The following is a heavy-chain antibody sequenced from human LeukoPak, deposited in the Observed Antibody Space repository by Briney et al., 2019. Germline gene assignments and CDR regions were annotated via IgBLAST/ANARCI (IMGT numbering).Heavy chain of an antibody. CDR2: ISAKISAATT. CDR1: GFTFADYA. CDR3: ALWSVFHD. J-gene: IGHJ4*02. V-gene: IGHV3-49*03. Sequence: GGSLRLSCSASGFTFADYALIWFRQAPGKGLESVARISAKISAATTAYASSVKGRFIMSEDNTKTIFYLQMNSLQTDDTVVYYCALWSVFHDWGQGTRVTVSS. D-gene: IGHD3-3*01.